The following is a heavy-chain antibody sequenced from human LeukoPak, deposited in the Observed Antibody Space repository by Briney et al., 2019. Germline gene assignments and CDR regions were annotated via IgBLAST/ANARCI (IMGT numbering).Heavy chain of an antibody. D-gene: IGHD3-22*01. CDR1: GFTFSSYE. V-gene: IGHV3-48*03. J-gene: IGHJ4*02. CDR3: ARDYYDNSGRFDY. Sequence: PGGSLKLACEAAGFTFSSYEMNWVRQVPGKGLEWASYISGSGSTIYYADSVKGRFNISRDNAQNSLYLQMNSLRAEDTAVYYCARDYYDNSGRFDYWGQGPLVTVSS. CDR2: ISGSGSTI.